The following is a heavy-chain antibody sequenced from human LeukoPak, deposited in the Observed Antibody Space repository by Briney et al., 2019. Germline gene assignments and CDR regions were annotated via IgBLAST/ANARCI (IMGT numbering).Heavy chain of an antibody. V-gene: IGHV3-30*02. CDR1: GFTFSSYG. CDR3: AKGRGRPMVRGVIGQTALDY. J-gene: IGHJ4*02. Sequence: HPGGSLRLSCAASGFTFSSYGMHWVRQAPGKGLEWVAFIRYDGSNKYYADSVKGRFTISRDNSKNTLYLQMNSLRAEDTAVYYCAKGRGRPMVRGVIGQTALDYWGQGTLVTVSS. D-gene: IGHD3-10*01. CDR2: IRYDGSNK.